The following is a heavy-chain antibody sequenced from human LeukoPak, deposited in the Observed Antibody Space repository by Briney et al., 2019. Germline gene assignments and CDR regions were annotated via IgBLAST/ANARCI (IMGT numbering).Heavy chain of an antibody. V-gene: IGHV4-39*01. CDR1: GGSISSSSAY. CDR3: VSPRGFSYGYFDY. D-gene: IGHD5-18*01. J-gene: IGHJ4*02. CDR2: IYYSKNT. Sequence: PSETLSLACTVSGGSISSSSAYWGWIRQPQGKGLEWIVSIYYSKNTYYNPSLKSRVTISADTSKSQFSLTLGSVSATDTAVYYCVSPRGFSYGYFDYWGQGTLVTVSS.